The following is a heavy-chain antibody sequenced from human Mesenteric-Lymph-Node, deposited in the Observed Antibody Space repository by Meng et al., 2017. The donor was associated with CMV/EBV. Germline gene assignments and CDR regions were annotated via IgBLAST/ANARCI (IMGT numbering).Heavy chain of an antibody. Sequence: SVKVSCKASGYTFTYRYLHWVRQAPGQGLEWMGGIIPILGIANYAQKFQGRVTITADKSTSTAYMELSSLRSEDTAVYYCARDLRTVTTFRASYYGMDVWGQGTTVTVSS. CDR3: ARDLRTVTTFRASYYGMDV. D-gene: IGHD4-11*01. CDR2: IIPILGIA. J-gene: IGHJ6*02. V-gene: IGHV1-69*10. CDR1: GYTFTYRY.